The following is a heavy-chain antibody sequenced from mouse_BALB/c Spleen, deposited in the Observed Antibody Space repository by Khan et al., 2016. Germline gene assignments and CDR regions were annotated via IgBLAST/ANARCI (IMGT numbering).Heavy chain of an antibody. J-gene: IGHJ1*01. CDR1: GFDFSRYW. CDR3: ASTFWYFDV. Sequence: EVKLLESGGGLVQPGGSLKLSCAASGFDFSRYWMSWVRQAPGKGQEWIGEINPDSSTINYTPSLKDKFIISRDNAKNTLYLQMSKVRSEDTALCYCASTFWYFDVWGAGTTVTVSS. V-gene: IGHV4-1*02. CDR2: INPDSSTI.